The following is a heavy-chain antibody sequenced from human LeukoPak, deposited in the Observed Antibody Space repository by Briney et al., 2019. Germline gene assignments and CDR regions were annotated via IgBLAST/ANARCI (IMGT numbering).Heavy chain of an antibody. CDR3: ARGGSSSSWYHYYYYYGMDV. Sequence: SETLSLTCSVSGGSISSYYWSWIRQSPGKGLEWIGFIYYSGITKYNPSLKSRVTISVDTSKNQFSLKLSSVTAADTAVYYCARGGSSSSWYHYYYYYGMDVWGQGTTVTVSS. J-gene: IGHJ6*02. D-gene: IGHD6-13*01. CDR1: GGSISSYY. V-gene: IGHV4-59*01. CDR2: IYYSGIT.